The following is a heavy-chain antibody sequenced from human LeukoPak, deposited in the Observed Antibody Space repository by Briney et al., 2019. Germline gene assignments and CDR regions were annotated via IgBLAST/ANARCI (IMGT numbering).Heavy chain of an antibody. Sequence: SVKVSCKASGGTFSSYTISWVRQAPGRGLEWMGRIIPILGIANYAQKFQGRVTITADKSTSTAYMELSSLRSEDTAVYYCASRLRTYYYYYYMDVWGKGTTVTVSS. V-gene: IGHV1-69*02. CDR2: IIPILGIA. CDR3: ASRLRTYYYYYYMDV. CDR1: GGTFSSYT. J-gene: IGHJ6*03. D-gene: IGHD5/OR15-5a*01.